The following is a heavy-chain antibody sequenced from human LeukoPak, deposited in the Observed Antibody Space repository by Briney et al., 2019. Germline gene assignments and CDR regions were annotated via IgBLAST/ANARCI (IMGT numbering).Heavy chain of an antibody. CDR1: GDIFSSKNGA. V-gene: IGHV6-1*01. J-gene: IGHJ4*02. Sequence: SQTLSLTCVVSGDIFSSKNGACNWVRQSPSGGLEWLVRTYYRSKQYNDYAETMEGRMTISQDTSKNQYSLHLNSVTPDDTAVYYCARDFGTTGWHTFDYWGQGTLVTVSS. CDR3: ARDFGTTGWHTFDY. D-gene: IGHD6-19*01. CDR2: TYYRSKQYN.